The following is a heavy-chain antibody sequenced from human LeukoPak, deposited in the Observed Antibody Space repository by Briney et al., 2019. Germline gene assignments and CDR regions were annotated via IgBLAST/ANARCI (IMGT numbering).Heavy chain of an antibody. J-gene: IGHJ4*02. CDR2: IYTSGST. V-gene: IGHV4-4*07. CDR3: ARAAYYYDSSGYSSFDY. D-gene: IGHD3-22*01. Sequence: PSETLSLTCTASGGSISSYYWSWVRQPAGKGLEWIGRIYTSGSTNYNPSLKSRVTMSVDTSKNQFSLKLSSVTAADTAVYYCARAAYYYDSSGYSSFDYWGQGTLVTASS. CDR1: GGSISSYY.